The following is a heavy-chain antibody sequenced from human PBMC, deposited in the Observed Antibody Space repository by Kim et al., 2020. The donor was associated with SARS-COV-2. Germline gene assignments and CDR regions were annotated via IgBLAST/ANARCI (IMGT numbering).Heavy chain of an antibody. D-gene: IGHD6-13*01. J-gene: IGHJ6*04. CDR2: INPSGGST. Sequence: ASVKVSCKASGYTFTSYYMHWVRQAPGQGLEWMGIINPSGGSTSYAQKFKGRVTMTRDTSTSTVYMELSSLRSEDTAVYYCARLAQWQQLAHYYYYGMDVWGEGTTVTVSS. CDR3: ARLAQWQQLAHYYYYGMDV. V-gene: IGHV1-46*01. CDR1: GYTFTSYY.